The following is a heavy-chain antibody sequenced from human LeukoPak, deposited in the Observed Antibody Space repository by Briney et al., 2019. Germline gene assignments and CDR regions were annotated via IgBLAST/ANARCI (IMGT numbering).Heavy chain of an antibody. CDR2: IIPIFGTA. V-gene: IGHV1-69*13. CDR3: ARDVHSEYCTNGVCPDWFDY. D-gene: IGHD2-8*01. J-gene: IGHJ4*02. Sequence: ASVKVSCKASGGTFSSYAISWVRQAPGQGLEWMGGIIPIFGTANYAQKFQGRVTITADESTSTAYMELSSLRSDDTAVYYCARDVHSEYCTNGVCPDWFDYWGQGTLVTVSS. CDR1: GGTFSSYA.